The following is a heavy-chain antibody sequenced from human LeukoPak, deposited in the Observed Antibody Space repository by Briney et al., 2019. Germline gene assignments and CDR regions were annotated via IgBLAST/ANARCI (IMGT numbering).Heavy chain of an antibody. Sequence: GGSLRLSCAASGFTFSSYGMHWVRQAPGKGLEWVAVIWYDGSNKYYADSVKGRFTISRDNSKNTLYLQMNSLRAEDTAVYYCAREEANDYGDYSYYYYGMDVWGQGTTVTVPS. J-gene: IGHJ6*02. CDR3: AREEANDYGDYSYYYYGMDV. CDR2: IWYDGSNK. CDR1: GFTFSSYG. V-gene: IGHV3-33*01. D-gene: IGHD4-17*01.